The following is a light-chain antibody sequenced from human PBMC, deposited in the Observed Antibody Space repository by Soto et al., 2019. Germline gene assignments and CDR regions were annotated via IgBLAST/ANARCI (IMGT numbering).Light chain of an antibody. J-gene: IGKJ1*01. V-gene: IGKV3-20*01. CDR2: GAS. CDR1: QSVSSSS. CDR3: QQFNNWPRT. Sequence: EIVLTQSPGTLSLSPGERATLSCRASQSVSSSSLAWFQQKPGQAPRLLIYGASSRATGIPDRFSGSGSGTEFTLTISSLQSEDFAVYYCQQFNNWPRTFXQGTKVDIK.